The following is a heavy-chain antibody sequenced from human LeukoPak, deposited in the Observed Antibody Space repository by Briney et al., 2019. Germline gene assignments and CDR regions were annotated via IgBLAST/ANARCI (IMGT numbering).Heavy chain of an antibody. Sequence: SGGSLRLSCAASGFTFSSYGMHWVRQAPGKGLEWVAVIWYDGSNKYYAGSVKGRFTISRDNSKNTLYLQMNSLRAEDTAVYYCARESGYSYGYRYYYYGMDVWGQGTTVTVSS. V-gene: IGHV3-33*01. CDR3: ARESGYSYGYRYYYYGMDV. CDR1: GFTFSSYG. J-gene: IGHJ6*02. CDR2: IWYDGSNK. D-gene: IGHD5-18*01.